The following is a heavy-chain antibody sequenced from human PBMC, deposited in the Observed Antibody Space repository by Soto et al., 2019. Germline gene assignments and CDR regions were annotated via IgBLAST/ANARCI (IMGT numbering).Heavy chain of an antibody. V-gene: IGHV3-30-3*01. CDR2: ISYDGSNK. Sequence: GGSLRLSCAASGFTFSSYAMHWVRQAPGKGLEWVAVISYDGSNKYYADSVKGRFTISRDNSKNTLYLQMNSLRAEDTAVYYCARVLYYYGSGSYFGGMDVWGQGTTVTVSS. CDR3: ARVLYYYGSGSYFGGMDV. D-gene: IGHD3-10*01. J-gene: IGHJ6*02. CDR1: GFTFSSYA.